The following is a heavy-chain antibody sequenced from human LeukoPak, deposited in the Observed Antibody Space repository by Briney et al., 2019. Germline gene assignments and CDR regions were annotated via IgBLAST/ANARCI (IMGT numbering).Heavy chain of an antibody. CDR2: ISSSGSTI. CDR1: GFTFSSYE. D-gene: IGHD3-22*01. CDR3: STVSGDSSGYFDY. V-gene: IGHV3-48*03. Sequence: GGSLRLSCAASGFTFSSYEMNWVRQAPGKRLEWVSYISSSGSTIYYADSVKGRFTISRDNAKNSLYLQMNSLRAEDTAVYYCSTVSGDSSGYFDYWGQGTLVTVSS. J-gene: IGHJ4*02.